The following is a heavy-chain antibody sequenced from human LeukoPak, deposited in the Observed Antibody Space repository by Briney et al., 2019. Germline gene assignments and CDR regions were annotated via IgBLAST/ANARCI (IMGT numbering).Heavy chain of an antibody. J-gene: IGHJ4*02. CDR2: IVPIIGRA. V-gene: IGHV1-69*01. CDR3: ARARHSYHDSSGYYYAFDY. D-gene: IGHD3-22*01. Sequence: SVKVSCKASGGTFSNYAFSWVRQAPGQGLEWMGAIVPIIGRANYAQRFQGRVTIIADESTSTVYMGLSSLRSEDTAVYYCARARHSYHDSSGYYYAFDYWGQGTLVTVSS. CDR1: GGTFSNYA.